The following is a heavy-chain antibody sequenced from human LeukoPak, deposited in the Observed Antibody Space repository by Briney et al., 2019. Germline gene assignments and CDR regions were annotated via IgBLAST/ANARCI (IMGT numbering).Heavy chain of an antibody. D-gene: IGHD6-13*01. Sequence: GGSLRLSCAASGFTFSSYVMSWVRQAPGKGLEWVSNIGGSVGSMFYAASVKGRFAISRDNSKNTLFLQMNNLRVEDTAVYYCAKRGNSWDLFHYWGQGTLVTVSS. CDR3: AKRGNSWDLFHY. V-gene: IGHV3-23*01. CDR1: GFTFSSYV. CDR2: IGGSVGSM. J-gene: IGHJ4*02.